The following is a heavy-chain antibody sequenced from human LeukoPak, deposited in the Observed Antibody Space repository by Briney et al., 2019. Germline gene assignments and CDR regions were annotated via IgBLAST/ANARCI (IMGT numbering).Heavy chain of an antibody. V-gene: IGHV3-33*01. CDR1: GFTFSSYG. J-gene: IGHJ4*02. CDR2: IWYDGSNK. D-gene: IGHD6-19*01. Sequence: GGSLRLSCAASGFTFSSYGMHWVRQAPGKGLEWVAVIWYDGSNKYYADSVKGRFTISRDNSKNTLYLQMNSLRAEDTAVYYCARSPGYSSGGIDYWGQGTLVTVSS. CDR3: ARSPGYSSGGIDY.